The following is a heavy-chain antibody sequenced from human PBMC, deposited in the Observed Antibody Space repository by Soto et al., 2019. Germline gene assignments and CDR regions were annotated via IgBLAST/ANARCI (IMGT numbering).Heavy chain of an antibody. V-gene: IGHV3-43D*03. CDR3: VNDGKRYYDSSGDYHPDY. CDR1: GFTFDDYA. Sequence: GGSLRLSCAASGFTFDDYAIHWVRQAPGKGLEGVSLISWDGGSTYYAVSVKGRFTIYRDNSKNSLYLQMNSLRAEDTALYYCVNDGKRYYDSSGDYHPDYWGQGTLVTVSS. CDR2: ISWDGGST. J-gene: IGHJ4*02. D-gene: IGHD3-22*01.